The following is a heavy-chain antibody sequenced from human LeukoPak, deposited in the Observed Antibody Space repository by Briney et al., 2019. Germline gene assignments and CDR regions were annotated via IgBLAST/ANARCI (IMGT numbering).Heavy chain of an antibody. V-gene: IGHV4-38-2*02. CDR1: FYSISSGYQ. CDR2: IYHSGSA. D-gene: IGHD2-2*01. CDR3: ARDPRWLTPDCTSTSCYENYFDP. J-gene: IGHJ5*02. Sequence: TSETLSLTCGVSFYSISSGYQWAWIRQSPGKGLEWIGSIYHSGSAHYNPSLKSRVTISVETSKNQFSLNMYSVTAADTAVYYCARDPRWLTPDCTSTSCYENYFDPWGQGTLVTVSS.